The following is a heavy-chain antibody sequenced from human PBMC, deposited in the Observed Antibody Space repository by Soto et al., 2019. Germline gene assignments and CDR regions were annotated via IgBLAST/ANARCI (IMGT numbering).Heavy chain of an antibody. CDR1: GGSITSSSYY. D-gene: IGHD3-22*01. J-gene: IGHJ4*02. CDR3: ARQGAYFHESSGYEFDY. CDR2: IYYSGST. V-gene: IGHV4-39*01. Sequence: SETLSLTCTVSGGSITSSSYYWGWIRQPPGKGLEWIGSIYYSGSTYYNPSLKSRVSMSVDTSKNQFSLKLSSVTVADTAVYHCARQGAYFHESSGYEFDYWGQGTLVTVSS.